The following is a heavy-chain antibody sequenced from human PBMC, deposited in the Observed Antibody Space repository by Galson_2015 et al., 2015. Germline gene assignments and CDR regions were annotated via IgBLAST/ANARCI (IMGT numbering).Heavy chain of an antibody. V-gene: IGHV4-39*01. D-gene: IGHD3-22*01. J-gene: IGHJ4*02. CDR3: ARLLYDRSGYNYFDH. CDR1: GGSISSRSYY. Sequence: ATLSLTCPVSGGSISSRSYYWGWIRPPPGKGLAWIGRIYSSGSTYDKPSLKSRFTMSVDTSKKQFSLKLTSVTAADTAVYYCARLLYDRSGYNYFDHWGQGTQVTVSS. CDR2: IYSSGST.